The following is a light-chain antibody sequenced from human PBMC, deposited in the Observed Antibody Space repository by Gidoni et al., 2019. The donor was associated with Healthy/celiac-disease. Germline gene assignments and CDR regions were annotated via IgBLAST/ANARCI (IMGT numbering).Light chain of an antibody. J-gene: IGKJ2*01. CDR3: QQYNSYSYT. CDR2: KAS. Sequence: DIQMNQFPSTLSASVGDRVTITCRASQSISSWLAWYQQKPGKAPKLLIYKASSLESGVPSRFSGSGSGTEFTLTISSLQPDDFATYYCQQYNSYSYTFGQGTKLEIK. CDR1: QSISSW. V-gene: IGKV1-5*03.